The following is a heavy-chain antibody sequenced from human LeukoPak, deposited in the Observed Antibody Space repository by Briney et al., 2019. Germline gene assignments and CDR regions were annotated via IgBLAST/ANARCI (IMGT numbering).Heavy chain of an antibody. V-gene: IGHV3-48*01. CDR3: ARDTLELLSDAFDI. Sequence: PGGSLRLSCAASGFTFGSYSMNWVRQAPGKGLEWVSYISSSSSTIYYADSVKGRFTISRDNAKNSLYLQMNSLRAEDTAVYYCARDTLELLSDAFDIWGQGTMVTVSS. CDR1: GFTFGSYS. D-gene: IGHD1-7*01. CDR2: ISSSSSTI. J-gene: IGHJ3*02.